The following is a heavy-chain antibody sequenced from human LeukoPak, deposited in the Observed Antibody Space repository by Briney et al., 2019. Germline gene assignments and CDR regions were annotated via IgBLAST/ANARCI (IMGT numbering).Heavy chain of an antibody. D-gene: IGHD3-10*01. J-gene: IGHJ3*02. Sequence: ASVKVSCKASGYTFTSYAMHWVRQAPGQRLEWMGWINAGNGNTKYSQKFQGRVTITRVTSASTAYMELSSLRSEDTAVYYCARGWTVTVLLWFGESDAFDIWGQGTMVTVSS. CDR3: ARGWTVTVLLWFGESDAFDI. CDR1: GYTFTSYA. V-gene: IGHV1-3*01. CDR2: INAGNGNT.